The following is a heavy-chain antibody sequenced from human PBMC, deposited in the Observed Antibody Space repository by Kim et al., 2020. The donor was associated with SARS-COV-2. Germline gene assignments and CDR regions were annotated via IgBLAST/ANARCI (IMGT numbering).Heavy chain of an antibody. V-gene: IGHV1-3*01. J-gene: IGHJ4*02. D-gene: IGHD3-9*01. CDR2: NK. CDR3: ARGLGDSPDY. Sequence: NKKYSQKCQGRVTISRATSASTAYMELSSLRAEDTAVYYCARGLGDSPDYWGQGTLVTVSS.